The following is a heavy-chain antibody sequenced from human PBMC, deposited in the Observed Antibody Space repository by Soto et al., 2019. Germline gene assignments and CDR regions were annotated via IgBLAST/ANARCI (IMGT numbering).Heavy chain of an antibody. J-gene: IGHJ6*02. Sequence: QVQLVQSGAEVKKPGASVKVSCKASGYTFTSYDINWVRQATGQGLEWMGWMNPNSGNTGYAQKFQGRVTMTRNTSISTAYIELSSLRSEDTAVYYWARGIDFWSGLGMDVWGQGTTVTVSS. CDR1: GYTFTSYD. CDR3: ARGIDFWSGLGMDV. V-gene: IGHV1-8*01. D-gene: IGHD3-3*01. CDR2: MNPNSGNT.